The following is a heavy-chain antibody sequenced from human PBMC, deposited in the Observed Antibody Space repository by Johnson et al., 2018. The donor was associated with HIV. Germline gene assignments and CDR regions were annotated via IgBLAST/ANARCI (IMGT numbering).Heavy chain of an antibody. J-gene: IGHJ3*02. CDR3: AREEGTDILTRGDAFDI. CDR2: IWYDGSNK. CDR1: GFTFSSYG. D-gene: IGHD3-9*01. Sequence: QVQLVESGGGVVQPGRSLRLSCAASGFTFSSYGMHWVRQAPGKGLEWVAVIWYDGSNKYYADSVKGRFTMSRDNAKKTLYLQMNSLRAEDTAVYYCAREEGTDILTRGDAFDIWGQGTMVTVSS. V-gene: IGHV3-33*01.